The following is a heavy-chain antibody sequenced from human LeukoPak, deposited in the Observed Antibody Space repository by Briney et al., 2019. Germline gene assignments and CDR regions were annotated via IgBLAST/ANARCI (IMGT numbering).Heavy chain of an antibody. CDR1: GFTFSSYW. CDR3: ARAFAPFYVWGSYRPPDSFDY. D-gene: IGHD3-16*02. V-gene: IGHV3-74*01. Sequence: PGGSLRLSXAASGFTFSSYWMHWVRQAPGKGLVWVSRTNSDGSSTSYADSVKGRFTISRDNAKNTLYLQMNSLRAEDTAVYYCARAFAPFYVWGSYRPPDSFDYWGQGTLVTVSS. CDR2: TNSDGSST. J-gene: IGHJ4*02.